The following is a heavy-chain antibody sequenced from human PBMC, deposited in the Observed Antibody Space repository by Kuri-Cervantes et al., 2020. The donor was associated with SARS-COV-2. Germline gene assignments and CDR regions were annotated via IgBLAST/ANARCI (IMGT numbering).Heavy chain of an antibody. V-gene: IGHV3-21*01. Sequence: GGSLRLSCAASGFTFSSYSMNWVRQAPGKGLEWVSSISSSSSYIYYADSVKGRFTISRDNAKNSLYLQMNSLRAEDTAVYYCARDHIPDYYDSSLPDAFDIWGQGTMVTVSS. CDR1: GFTFSSYS. CDR3: ARDHIPDYYDSSLPDAFDI. CDR2: ISSSSSYI. D-gene: IGHD3-22*01. J-gene: IGHJ3*02.